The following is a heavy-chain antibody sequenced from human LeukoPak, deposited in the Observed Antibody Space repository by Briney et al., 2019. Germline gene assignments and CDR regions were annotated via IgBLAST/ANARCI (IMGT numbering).Heavy chain of an antibody. J-gene: IGHJ4*02. Sequence: GGSLRLSCAASGFTFISYTMGWVRQAPGKGLEWVSVIYSGGSTYYADSVKGRFTISRDNSKNTLYLQMNSLRAEDTAVYYCCLGGFYDSSYYLEYWGQGTLVTVSS. V-gene: IGHV3-66*01. CDR3: CLGGFYDSSYYLEY. D-gene: IGHD3-22*01. CDR1: GFTFISYT. CDR2: IYSGGST.